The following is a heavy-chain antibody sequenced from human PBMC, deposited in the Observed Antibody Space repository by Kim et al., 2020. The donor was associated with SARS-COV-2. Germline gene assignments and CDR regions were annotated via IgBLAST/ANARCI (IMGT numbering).Heavy chain of an antibody. CDR2: INHSGST. J-gene: IGHJ3*02. CDR1: GGSFSGYY. CDR3: ARGGHYYDSSGPAAFDI. D-gene: IGHD3-22*01. V-gene: IGHV4-34*01. Sequence: SETLSLTCAVYGGSFSGYYWSWIRQPPGKGLEWIGEINHSGSTNYNPSLKSRVTISVDTSKNQFSLKLSSVTAADTAVYYCARGGHYYDSSGPAAFDIWGQGTMVTVSS.